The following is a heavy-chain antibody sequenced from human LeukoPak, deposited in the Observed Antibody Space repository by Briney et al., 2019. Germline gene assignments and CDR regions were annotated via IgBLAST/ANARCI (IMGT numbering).Heavy chain of an antibody. J-gene: IGHJ3*02. CDR2: ISAYNGNT. Sequence: ASVKVSCKASGYTFTSYGISWVRQAPGLGLEWMGWISAYNGNTNYAQKLQGRVTMTTDTSTSTAYMELRSLRSDGTAVYYCARYCSGGSCPSDAFDIWGQGTMVTVSS. D-gene: IGHD2-15*01. CDR1: GYTFTSYG. CDR3: ARYCSGGSCPSDAFDI. V-gene: IGHV1-18*01.